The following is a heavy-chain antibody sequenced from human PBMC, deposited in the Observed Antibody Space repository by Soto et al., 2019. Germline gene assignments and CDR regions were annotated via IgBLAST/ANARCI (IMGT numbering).Heavy chain of an antibody. V-gene: IGHV1-46*03. CDR1: GYTFTSYY. J-gene: IGHJ6*03. D-gene: IGHD3-10*01. Sequence: ASVKVSCKASGYTFTSYYMHWVRQAPGQGLEWMGIINPSGGSTSYAQKFQGRVTMTRDTSTSTVYMELSSLRSEDTAVYYCARVGGGEITMVRGVITGILDLNYYYYYMDVWG. CDR2: INPSGGST. CDR3: ARVGGGEITMVRGVITGILDLNYYYYYMDV.